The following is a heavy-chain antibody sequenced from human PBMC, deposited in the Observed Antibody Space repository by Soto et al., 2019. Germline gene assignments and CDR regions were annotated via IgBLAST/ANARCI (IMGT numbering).Heavy chain of an antibody. CDR3: AHRLAYYYGSLAWFDP. CDR2: IYLDDDK. CDR1: GFSLSTSGVG. Sequence: ESGPTLVNPTQTLTLTCTFSGFSLSTSGVGVGWIRQPPGKALEWLALIYLDDDKRYSPSLKSRLTITKDTSKNQVVLTMTNMDPVDTATFYFAHRLAYYYGSLAWFDPWGQGTLVTVSS. D-gene: IGHD3-10*01. V-gene: IGHV2-5*02. J-gene: IGHJ5*02.